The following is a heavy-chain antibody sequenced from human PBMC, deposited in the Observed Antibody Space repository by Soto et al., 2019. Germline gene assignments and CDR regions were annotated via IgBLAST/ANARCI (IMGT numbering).Heavy chain of an antibody. Sequence: PETVPLTYTVSGGSISRYYWSWIRQPPGKGLEWIGYIYYSGSTNYNPSLKSRVTISVDTSKNQFSLKLSSVTAADTAGYYGARARNVKDVSAQRTTVSVSS. J-gene: IGHJ6*02. V-gene: IGHV4-59*01. CDR2: IYYSGST. CDR1: GGSISRYY. CDR3: ARARNVKDV. D-gene: IGHD1-1*01.